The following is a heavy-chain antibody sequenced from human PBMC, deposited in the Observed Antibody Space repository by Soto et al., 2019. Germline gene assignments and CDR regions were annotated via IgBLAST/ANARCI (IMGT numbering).Heavy chain of an antibody. CDR2: ISSSSSTI. CDR3: AREGRWFGGPGNHY. CDR1: GFTFSSYS. D-gene: IGHD3-10*01. V-gene: IGHV3-48*01. Sequence: EVQLVESGGGLVQPGGSLRLSCAASGFTFSSYSMNWVRQAPGKGLEWVSYISSSSSTIYYADSVKGRFTISRDNAKNSLYLQMNSLRAEDTAVYYCAREGRWFGGPGNHYWGQGTLVTVSS. J-gene: IGHJ4*02.